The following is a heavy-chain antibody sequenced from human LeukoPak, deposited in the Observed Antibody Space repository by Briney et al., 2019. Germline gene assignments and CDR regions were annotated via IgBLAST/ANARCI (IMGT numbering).Heavy chain of an antibody. CDR1: GGSFSGYY. CDR3: ARDSYGDQDYYYYGMDV. Sequence: SETLSLTCAVYGGSFSGYYWSWIRQPPGKGLEWIGEINHSGSTNYNPSLKSRVTISVDTSKNQFSLKLSSVTAADTAVYYCARDSYGDQDYYYYGMDVWGQGTTVTVSS. V-gene: IGHV4-34*01. CDR2: INHSGST. J-gene: IGHJ6*02. D-gene: IGHD4-17*01.